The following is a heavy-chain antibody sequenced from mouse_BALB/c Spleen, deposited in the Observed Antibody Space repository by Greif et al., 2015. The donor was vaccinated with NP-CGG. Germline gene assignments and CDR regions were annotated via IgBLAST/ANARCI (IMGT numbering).Heavy chain of an antibody. Sequence: EVKLQESGGGLVQPGGSLKLSCAASGFTFSSYTMSWVRQTPEKRLEWVAYISNGGGSTYYPDTVKGRFTISRDNAKNTLYLQMSSLKSEDTAMYYCARHGGTPSTWFAYWGQGTLVTVSA. CDR3: ARHGGTPSTWFAY. CDR1: GFTFSSYT. V-gene: IGHV5-12-2*01. D-gene: IGHD2-14*01. CDR2: ISNGGGST. J-gene: IGHJ3*01.